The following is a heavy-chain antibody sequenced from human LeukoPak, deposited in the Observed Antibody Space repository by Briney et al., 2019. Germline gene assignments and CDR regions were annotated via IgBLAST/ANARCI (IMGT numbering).Heavy chain of an antibody. CDR3: ARETSTGCFDY. CDR2: INPSGGST. CDR1: GYTFTSYY. J-gene: IGHJ4*02. D-gene: IGHD4-17*01. V-gene: IGHV1-46*01. Sequence: ASVKVSCKASGYTFTSYYMHWVRQAPGQGLEWMGIINPSGGSTNYAQTFQGRVTMTRDTYTSTVYMELSSLRSEDTAVYYCARETSTGCFDYWGQGTLVTVSS.